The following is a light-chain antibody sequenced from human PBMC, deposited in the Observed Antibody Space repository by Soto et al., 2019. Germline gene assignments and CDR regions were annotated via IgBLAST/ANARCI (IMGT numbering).Light chain of an antibody. J-gene: IGKJ1*01. Sequence: DIQMTQSPSSLSASVGDTVTITCRASQNIRNFLHWYQQKPGKAPKLLIFAASNLKNGVPSRFTGSGSGTDFTLIISDLQPEDLATYYCQQSYSYLRAFGQGTTVEI. CDR2: AAS. CDR3: QQSYSYLRA. V-gene: IGKV1-39*01. CDR1: QNIRNF.